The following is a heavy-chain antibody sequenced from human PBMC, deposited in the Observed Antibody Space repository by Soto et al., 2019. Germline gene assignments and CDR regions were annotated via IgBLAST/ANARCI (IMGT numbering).Heavy chain of an antibody. Sequence: GGSLRLSCAASGFTVSNNYMSWVRQAPGKGLEWVSLIYSGGSTFYADSVKGRFTISRDNSKNTLFLQMNSLRAEDTAVYFCATYTSLDYWGQGTLVTV. CDR2: IYSGGST. J-gene: IGHJ4*02. V-gene: IGHV3-53*01. D-gene: IGHD2-2*02. CDR3: ATYTSLDY. CDR1: GFTVSNNY.